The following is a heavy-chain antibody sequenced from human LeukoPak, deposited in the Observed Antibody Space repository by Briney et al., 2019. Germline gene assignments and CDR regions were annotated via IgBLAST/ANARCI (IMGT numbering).Heavy chain of an antibody. Sequence: PSETLSLTCTVSGGSISSGDYYWSWIRQPPGKGLEWIGYIYYSGSTYYNLSLKSRVTISVDTSKNQFSLKLSSVTAADTAVYYCARGYYDILTGYYGMDVWGQGTTVTVSS. J-gene: IGHJ6*02. V-gene: IGHV4-30-4*01. D-gene: IGHD3-9*01. CDR3: ARGYYDILTGYYGMDV. CDR1: GGSISSGDYY. CDR2: IYYSGST.